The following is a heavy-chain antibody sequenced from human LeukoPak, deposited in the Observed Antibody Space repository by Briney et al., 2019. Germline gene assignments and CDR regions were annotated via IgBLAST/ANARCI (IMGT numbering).Heavy chain of an antibody. J-gene: IGHJ4*02. CDR2: IYPRDGST. Sequence: GASVKVSCKASGYGFTTYDINWVRQATGQGLEWMGMIYPRDGSTSYAQKFQGRVTVTRDTSTSTVHMELSGLRSEDTAVYYCARDQEGFDYWGQGTLVTVSS. CDR1: GYGFTTYD. V-gene: IGHV1-46*01. CDR3: ARDQEGFDY.